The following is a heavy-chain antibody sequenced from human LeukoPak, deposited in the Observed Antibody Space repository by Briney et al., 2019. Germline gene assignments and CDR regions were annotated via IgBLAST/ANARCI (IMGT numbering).Heavy chain of an antibody. D-gene: IGHD6-13*01. Sequence: SETLSLTCTVSGGSISSYYWSWIRQPPGKGLEWIGYIYYSGSTNYSPSLKSRVTISVDTSKNQFSLKLSSVTAADTAVYYCASPGIAAAGPFYYYVMDVWGQGTTVTVSS. CDR2: IYYSGST. V-gene: IGHV4-59*01. CDR3: ASPGIAAAGPFYYYVMDV. CDR1: GGSISSYY. J-gene: IGHJ6*02.